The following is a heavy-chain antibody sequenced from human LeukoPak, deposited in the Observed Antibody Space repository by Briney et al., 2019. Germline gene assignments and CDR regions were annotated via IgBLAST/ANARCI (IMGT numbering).Heavy chain of an antibody. Sequence: GGSLRLSCAASGFTFSNYWMSWVRQAPGKGLVWVSRINSDGSSRHYADSVKGRFTISRDNAKNTRHLQMTSLRAEDTAVYYCARGGPDSSDYSSLFDYWGRGILVTVSS. J-gene: IGHJ4*02. CDR1: GFTFSNYW. CDR3: ARGGPDSSDYSSLFDY. CDR2: INSDGSSR. D-gene: IGHD3-22*01. V-gene: IGHV3-74*01.